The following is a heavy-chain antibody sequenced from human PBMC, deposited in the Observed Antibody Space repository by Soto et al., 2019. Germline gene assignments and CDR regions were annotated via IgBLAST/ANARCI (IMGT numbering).Heavy chain of an antibody. Sequence: ASVKVSCKASGYTFTSYGISWVRQAPGQGLEWMGWISAYNGNTNYAQKLQGRVTMTTDTSTSTAYMELRSLRSDDTAVYYCARGKSPNCSGGSCYVLPYGAYYYYYGMDVWGQGTTVTVSS. CDR2: ISAYNGNT. J-gene: IGHJ6*02. CDR3: ARGKSPNCSGGSCYVLPYGAYYYYYGMDV. D-gene: IGHD2-15*01. CDR1: GYTFTSYG. V-gene: IGHV1-18*01.